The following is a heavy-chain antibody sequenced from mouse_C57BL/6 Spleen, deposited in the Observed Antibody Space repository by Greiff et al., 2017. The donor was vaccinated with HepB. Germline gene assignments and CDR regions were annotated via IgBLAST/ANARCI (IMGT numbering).Heavy chain of an antibody. CDR1: GFNIKDDY. CDR2: IDPENGDT. Sequence: EVQLQQSGAELVRPGASVKLSCTASGFNIKDDYMHWVKQRPEQGLEWIGWIDPENGDTEYASKFQGKATITAETSSNTAYLQLSSLTSEDTAVYYCTTSEDSSGYFDYWGQGTTLTVSS. CDR3: TTSEDSSGYFDY. V-gene: IGHV14-4*01. D-gene: IGHD3-2*02. J-gene: IGHJ2*01.